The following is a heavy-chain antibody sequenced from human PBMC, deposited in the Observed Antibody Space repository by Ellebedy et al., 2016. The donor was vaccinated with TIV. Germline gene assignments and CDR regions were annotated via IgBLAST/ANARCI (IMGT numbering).Heavy chain of an antibody. Sequence: AASVKVSCKASGYTFTDYNIHWVRQAPAHGLEWMGWINTHSGDRKYAQKFEGRVTMTRDSSITTAYMELSRLRPDDTAVYYCVRDEYFYGHLDFDFWGQGTLVFVSS. CDR1: GYTFTDYN. D-gene: IGHD3-10*01. CDR3: VRDEYFYGHLDFDF. V-gene: IGHV1-2*02. J-gene: IGHJ4*02. CDR2: INTHSGDR.